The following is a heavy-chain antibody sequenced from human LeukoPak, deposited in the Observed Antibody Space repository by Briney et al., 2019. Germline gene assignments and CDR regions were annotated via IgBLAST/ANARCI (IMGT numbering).Heavy chain of an antibody. Sequence: GGSLRLSCAASGFTFSSYSMNWVRQAPGKGLEWVSSISSSSSYIYYADPVKGRFTISRDNAKNSLYLQMNSLRAEDTAVYYCARDLIIAAAGDNFDYWGQGTLVTVSS. D-gene: IGHD6-13*01. CDR1: GFTFSSYS. CDR2: ISSSSSYI. J-gene: IGHJ4*02. CDR3: ARDLIIAAAGDNFDY. V-gene: IGHV3-21*01.